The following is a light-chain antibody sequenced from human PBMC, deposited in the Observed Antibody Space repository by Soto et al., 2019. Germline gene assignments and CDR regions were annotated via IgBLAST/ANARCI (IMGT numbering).Light chain of an antibody. Sequence: QTVVTQEQSFSVSPGGTVTLTCGLSSGSVSTSYYPSWYQQTPGQAPRTLIYSTNTRASGVPDRFSGSILGNKAALTITGAQADDESDYYCVLYMGSGSYWVCGGGTQLTVL. J-gene: IGLJ3*02. CDR1: SGSVSTSYY. CDR2: STN. CDR3: VLYMGSGSYWV. V-gene: IGLV8-61*01.